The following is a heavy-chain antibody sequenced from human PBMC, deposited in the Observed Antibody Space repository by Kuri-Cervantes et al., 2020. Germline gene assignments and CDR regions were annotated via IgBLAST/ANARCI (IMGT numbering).Heavy chain of an antibody. D-gene: IGHD6-19*01. V-gene: IGHV3-48*01. J-gene: IGHJ3*02. Sequence: GESLKISCAASGFSFNSYSMNWVRQAPGKGLEFVSYISRDSGATYYADSVKGRFTISRDNSKNTLYLQMNSLRAEDTAVYYCARDRLRLVSDDAFDIWGQGTMVTVSS. CDR2: ISRDSGAT. CDR1: GFSFNSYS. CDR3: ARDRLRLVSDDAFDI.